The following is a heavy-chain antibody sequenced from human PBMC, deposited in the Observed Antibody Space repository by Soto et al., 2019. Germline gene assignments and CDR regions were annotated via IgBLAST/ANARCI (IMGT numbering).Heavy chain of an antibody. V-gene: IGHV4-31*03. CDR3: ARTTEGPHYGMDV. J-gene: IGHJ6*02. CDR2: IYYSGST. CDR1: GGSISSGGYY. Sequence: QVQLQESGPGLVKPSQTLSLTCTVSGGSISSGGYYWSWIRQHPGKGLEWIGYIYYSGSTYYNPSLKSRVTIAVDTSKNQCSLKLSSVTAADTAVYYCARTTEGPHYGMDVWGQGTTVTVSS.